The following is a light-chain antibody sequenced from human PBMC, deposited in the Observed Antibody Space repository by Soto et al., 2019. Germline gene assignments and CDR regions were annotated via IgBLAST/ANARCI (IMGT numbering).Light chain of an antibody. CDR2: GAS. CDR1: QSVRSN. V-gene: IGKV3-15*01. J-gene: IGKJ1*01. Sequence: ERVMTQSPATLSVSPGERATLSCRASQSVRSNLAWYQQKPGQAPRLLIYGASTRATGIPARFSGSGSGTEFTLTISSLQSEDFAVYYCQQYNNWPLFGQGTKV. CDR3: QQYNNWPL.